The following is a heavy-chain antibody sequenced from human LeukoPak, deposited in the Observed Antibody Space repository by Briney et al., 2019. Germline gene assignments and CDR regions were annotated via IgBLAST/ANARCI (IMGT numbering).Heavy chain of an antibody. CDR1: GGSISSSNW. CDR3: ARVYYSSSYDYWYFDL. CDR2: IYHSGST. D-gene: IGHD6-13*01. Sequence: PSETLSLTCAVSGGSISSSNWWSWVRQPPGKGLEWIGEIYHSGSTNYNPSLKSRVTISVGTSKNQFSLKLSSVTAADTAVYYCARVYYSSSYDYWYFDLWGRGTLVTVSS. V-gene: IGHV4-4*02. J-gene: IGHJ2*01.